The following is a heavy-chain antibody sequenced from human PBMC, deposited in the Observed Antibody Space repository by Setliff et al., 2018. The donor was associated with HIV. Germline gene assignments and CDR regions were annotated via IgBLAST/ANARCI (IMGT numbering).Heavy chain of an antibody. CDR1: GGSFSNYY. D-gene: IGHD3-22*01. J-gene: IGHJ6*03. CDR2: INHSGST. Sequence: SETLSLTCAVYGGSFSNYYWSWIRQPPGKGLEWIGEINHSGSTYYNPSLKSRVTISVDTSKNQFSLKLSSVTAADTAVYYCARAYYYDSSGCGWNYYYYMDVWGKGTTVTVSS. V-gene: IGHV4-34*09. CDR3: ARAYYYDSSGCGWNYYYYMDV.